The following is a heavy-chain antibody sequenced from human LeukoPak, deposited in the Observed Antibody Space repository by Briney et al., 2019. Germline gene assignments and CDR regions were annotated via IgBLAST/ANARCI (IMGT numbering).Heavy chain of an antibody. J-gene: IGHJ4*02. Sequence: ASETLSLTCTVSGGSISSSSYYWGWIRQPPGMGLEWIVSIYYSGSTYYNPSLKSRVTISVDTSKNQFSLKLSSVTAADTAVYYCARLGYYDPDYWGQGTLVTVSS. V-gene: IGHV4-39*01. CDR1: GGSISSSSYY. CDR3: ARLGYYDPDY. D-gene: IGHD3-22*01. CDR2: IYYSGST.